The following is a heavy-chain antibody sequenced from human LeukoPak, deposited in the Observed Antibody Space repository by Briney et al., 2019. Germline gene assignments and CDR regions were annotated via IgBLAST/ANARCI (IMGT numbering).Heavy chain of an antibody. V-gene: IGHV4-39*01. D-gene: IGHD3-10*01. CDR2: ISYSGST. J-gene: IGHJ4*02. CDR3: ASRPGGPEYFGSGSSP. CDR1: GVSISSRIYY. Sequence: SETLSLTCSVSGVSISSRIYYWGWVRQPPGKGLEWVGAISYSGSTYYNPSLKSRVSISVDTSKNQLSLQLTSVTAGDTAMYFCASRPGGPEYFGSGSSPWGQGTLVIVSS.